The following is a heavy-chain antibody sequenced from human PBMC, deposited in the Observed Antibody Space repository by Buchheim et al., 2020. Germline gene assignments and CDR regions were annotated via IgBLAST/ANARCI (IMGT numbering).Heavy chain of an antibody. CDR2: ISYDGSNK. Sequence: QVQLVESGGGVVQPGRSLRLSCAASGFTFSSYGMHWVRQAPGKGLEWVAVISYDGSNKYYADSVKGRFTISRANSKNTLYLQMNSLRAEDTAVYYCAKGISVRRSINQLAYGMDVWGQGTT. D-gene: IGHD2-2*01. J-gene: IGHJ6*02. CDR1: GFTFSSYG. CDR3: AKGISVRRSINQLAYGMDV. V-gene: IGHV3-30*18.